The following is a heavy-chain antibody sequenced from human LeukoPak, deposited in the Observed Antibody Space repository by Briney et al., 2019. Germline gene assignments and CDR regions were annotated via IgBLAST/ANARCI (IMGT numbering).Heavy chain of an antibody. Sequence: TGGSLTLSCAASGFTFSSYAMSWVRQAPGKGLEWVSDISGSGGTTYYADSVKGRSTISRDNYKNTLSLQMNSLRAEDTAVYYCAKSKEIAAAGDLLDYWGQGTLVTVSS. D-gene: IGHD6-13*01. V-gene: IGHV3-23*01. CDR3: AKSKEIAAAGDLLDY. CDR1: GFTFSSYA. CDR2: ISGSGGTT. J-gene: IGHJ4*02.